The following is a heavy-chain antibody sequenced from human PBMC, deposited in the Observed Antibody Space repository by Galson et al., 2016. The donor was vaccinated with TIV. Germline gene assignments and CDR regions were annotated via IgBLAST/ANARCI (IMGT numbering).Heavy chain of an antibody. V-gene: IGHV1-69*13. CDR3: ARVRGEFYDSSGYYDS. J-gene: IGHJ4*02. D-gene: IGHD3-22*01. CDR1: GVIFRNFA. CDR2: ITPIFGTT. Sequence: SVKVSCKASGVIFRNFAITWVRQAPGQGLEWMGRITPIFGTTKYAQKFQGRVTLTADDSTSTAYMELSFLRSEDTAIYYCARVRGEFYDSSGYYDSWGQGTLASVSS.